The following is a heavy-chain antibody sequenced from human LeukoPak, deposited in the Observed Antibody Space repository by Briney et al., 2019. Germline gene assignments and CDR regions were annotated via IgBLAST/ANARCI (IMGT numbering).Heavy chain of an antibody. CDR2: FDPEDGEI. D-gene: IGHD2-15*01. CDR1: GYTLTELS. CDR3: ATDPVGYCSANGCYSVDY. Sequence: ASVKVSCKVSGYTLTELSMHWVRQAPGKGLEWMGGFDPEDGEIIYAQKFQGRVTMTEDTSTDTAYMELSSLRSDDTAVYYCATDPVGYCSANGCYSVDYWGQGTLVTVSS. V-gene: IGHV1-24*01. J-gene: IGHJ4*02.